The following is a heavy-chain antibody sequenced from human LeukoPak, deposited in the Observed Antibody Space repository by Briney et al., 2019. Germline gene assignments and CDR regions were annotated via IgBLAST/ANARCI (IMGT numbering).Heavy chain of an antibody. CDR2: INPNSGGT. Sequence: ASVKVSCKASGYTFTGYYMHWVRQAPGQGLEWMGWINPNSGGTNYAQKFQGRVTMTRDTSISTAYMELSRLRSDDTAVYYCARSQRKYLAAAGLPAYWGQGTLVTVSS. CDR1: GYTFTGYY. CDR3: ARSQRKYLAAAGLPAY. J-gene: IGHJ4*02. V-gene: IGHV1-2*02. D-gene: IGHD6-13*01.